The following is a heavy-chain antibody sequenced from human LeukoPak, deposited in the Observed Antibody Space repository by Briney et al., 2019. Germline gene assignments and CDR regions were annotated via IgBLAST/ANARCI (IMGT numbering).Heavy chain of an antibody. CDR1: GFIFSNSG. D-gene: IGHD3-22*01. J-gene: IGHJ6*02. CDR2: IQTDGNPK. CDR3: ARETSSEIIGGMDV. Sequence: GGSLRLSCAASGFIFSNSGMHWVRQAPGKRLEWVAFIQTDGNPKYYADSVRGRFTISRDNFKKTCYLQMDSLRVEDTAVYYCARETSSEIIGGMDVRGQGTTVTVTS. V-gene: IGHV3-30*02.